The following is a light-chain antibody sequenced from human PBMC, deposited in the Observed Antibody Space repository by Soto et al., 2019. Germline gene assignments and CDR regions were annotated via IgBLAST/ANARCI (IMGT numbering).Light chain of an antibody. J-gene: IGLJ2*01. Sequence: QSVLTQPASVSGSPGQSITISCTGTSSDVGGYNYVSWYQQHPGKAPKLMIYDVSNRPSGVSNRFSGSKSGNTASLTISGLQAEDGADYYCSSYTSSINVVFGGGTKLTVL. V-gene: IGLV2-14*01. CDR1: SSDVGGYNY. CDR2: DVS. CDR3: SSYTSSINVV.